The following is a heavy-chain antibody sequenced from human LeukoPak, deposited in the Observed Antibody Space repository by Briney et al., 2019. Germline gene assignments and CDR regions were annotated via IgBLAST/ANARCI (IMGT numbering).Heavy chain of an antibody. J-gene: IGHJ4*02. CDR2: ISYDGSNK. D-gene: IGHD6-13*01. Sequence: PGGSLRLSCAASGFTFSSYAMHWVRRAPGKGLEWVAVISYDGSNKYYAHSVKGRFTISRDNSKNTLYLQMNSLRAEDTAVYYCARDEKQSGRAFDYWGQGTLVTVSS. CDR3: ARDEKQSGRAFDY. V-gene: IGHV3-30-3*01. CDR1: GFTFSSYA.